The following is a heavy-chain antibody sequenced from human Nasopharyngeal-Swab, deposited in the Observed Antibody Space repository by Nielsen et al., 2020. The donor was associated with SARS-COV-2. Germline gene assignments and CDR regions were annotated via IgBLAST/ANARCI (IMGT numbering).Heavy chain of an antibody. CDR1: GLTFTNSW. D-gene: IGHD3-16*01. J-gene: IGHJ3*02. Sequence: GESLKISCAASGLTFTNSWMSWVRQAPGQGLEWVANIKQDGSDKYYVDSVKGRFTISRDNAKNSLELQMNSLRVEDTAVYYCGRGGKLGALDIWGQGTMVTVSS. CDR3: GRGGKLGALDI. V-gene: IGHV3-7*01. CDR2: IKQDGSDK.